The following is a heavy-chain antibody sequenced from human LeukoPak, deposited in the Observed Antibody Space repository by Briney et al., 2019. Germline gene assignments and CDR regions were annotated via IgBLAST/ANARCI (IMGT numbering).Heavy chain of an antibody. J-gene: IGHJ5*02. Sequence: PGGSLRLSCAASGFAFSSYAMHWVRQAPGKGLEWVAVISYDGSNKYYADSVKGRFTISRDNSKNTLYLQMNSLRAEDTAVYYCARETRTHIAAAGTFWFDPWGQGTLVTVSS. CDR3: ARETRTHIAAAGTFWFDP. CDR2: ISYDGSNK. D-gene: IGHD6-13*01. CDR1: GFAFSSYA. V-gene: IGHV3-30-3*01.